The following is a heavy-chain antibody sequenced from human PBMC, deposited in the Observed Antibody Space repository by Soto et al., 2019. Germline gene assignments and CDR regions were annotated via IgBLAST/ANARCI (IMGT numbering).Heavy chain of an antibody. CDR1: AGALMVGD. CDR3: ARERRYDFWSGYPRRAPVFDY. D-gene: IGHD3-3*01. V-gene: IGHV4-34*01. J-gene: IGHJ4*02. CDR2: INHSGST. Sequence: SRIGSVYAGALMVGDLSWVRQPPGKGLGWIGEINHSGSTNYNPSLKSRVTISVDTSKNQFSLKMSSVTAADTAVYYCARERRYDFWSGYPRRAPVFDYWGQGTLVTVSS.